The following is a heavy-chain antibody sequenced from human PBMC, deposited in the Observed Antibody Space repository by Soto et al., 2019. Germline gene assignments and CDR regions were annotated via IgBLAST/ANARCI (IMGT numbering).Heavy chain of an antibody. D-gene: IGHD2-15*01. CDR2: IIPIFGTA. CDR1: GGTFSSYA. CDR3: ASLGGSPKMGYYYYGMDV. V-gene: IGHV1-69*13. Sequence: SVKVSCKASGGTFSSYAISWVRQAPGQGLEWMGGIIPIFGTANYAQKFQGRVTITADESTSTAYMELSSLRSEDTAVYYCASLGGSPKMGYYYYGMDVWGQGTTVTVSS. J-gene: IGHJ6*02.